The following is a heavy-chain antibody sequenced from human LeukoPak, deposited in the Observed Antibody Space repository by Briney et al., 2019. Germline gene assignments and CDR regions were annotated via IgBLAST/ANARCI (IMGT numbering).Heavy chain of an antibody. CDR3: ARLPRGRSPYGFDI. CDR1: GGSISSSSYY. CDR2: TYFSGST. V-gene: IGHV4-61*05. J-gene: IGHJ3*02. Sequence: PSETLSLTCTVSGGSISSSSYYWGWIRQPPGKGLEWIGYTYFSGSTSYNPSLQSRVTISVDTSKNQFSLKLTSVTAADTAVYYCARLPRGRSPYGFDIWGQGTMVTVSS. D-gene: IGHD3-10*01.